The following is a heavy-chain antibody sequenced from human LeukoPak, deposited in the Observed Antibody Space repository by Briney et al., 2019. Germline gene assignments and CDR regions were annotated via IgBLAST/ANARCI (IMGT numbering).Heavy chain of an antibody. CDR1: GFNFNSYW. Sequence: GGSLRLSCAVSGFNFNSYWMNWVRQAPGKGLGGVANIKQDESEKNYVDSVKGRFTISRDNANNLLHLQMNNLRADDTAVYYCARRSGYYWDAFDVWGQGTMVTVSS. V-gene: IGHV3-7*01. CDR2: IKQDESEK. CDR3: ARRSGYYWDAFDV. D-gene: IGHD3-22*01. J-gene: IGHJ3*01.